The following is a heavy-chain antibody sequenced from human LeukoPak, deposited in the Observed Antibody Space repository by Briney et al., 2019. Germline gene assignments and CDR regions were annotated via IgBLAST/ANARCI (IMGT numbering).Heavy chain of an antibody. V-gene: IGHV3-48*03. CDR1: GFTFSNYE. Sequence: GGSLRLSCAASGFTFSNYEMNWVRQAPGKGLEWVSYISISGSDIYYADSVKGRFTLSRDNAKNSLYLHMNSLRAEDRAVYYWARELAVAGDYAFDIWGEGTMVTVSS. CDR2: ISISGSDI. D-gene: IGHD6-19*01. J-gene: IGHJ3*02. CDR3: ARELAVAGDYAFDI.